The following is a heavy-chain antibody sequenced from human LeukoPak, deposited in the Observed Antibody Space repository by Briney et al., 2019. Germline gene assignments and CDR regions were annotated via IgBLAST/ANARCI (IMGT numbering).Heavy chain of an antibody. Sequence: ASVKVSCKASGYTFTSYGISWVRQAPGQGLEWMGWISAYNGNTNYAQKLQGRATMTTDTSTSTAYMELRSLRSDDTAVYYRARDPPSRLVRLFDYWGQGTLVTVSS. J-gene: IGHJ4*02. CDR3: ARDPPSRLVRLFDY. D-gene: IGHD3-9*01. V-gene: IGHV1-18*04. CDR2: ISAYNGNT. CDR1: GYTFTSYG.